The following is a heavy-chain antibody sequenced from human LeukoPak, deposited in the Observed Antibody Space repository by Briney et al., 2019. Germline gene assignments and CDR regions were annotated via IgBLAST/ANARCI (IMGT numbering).Heavy chain of an antibody. V-gene: IGHV4-4*07. D-gene: IGHD3-9*01. CDR3: ARGVYDISTGTPHYFDY. J-gene: IGHJ4*02. CDR2: IYTSGST. CDR1: GGSISSYY. Sequence: SETLSLTCTVSGGSISSYYWSWIRQPAGKGLEWIGRIYTSGSTNYNPSLKSRVTMSVDTSKNQFSLKLSSVTAADTAVYYCARGVYDISTGTPHYFDYWGQGTLVTVSS.